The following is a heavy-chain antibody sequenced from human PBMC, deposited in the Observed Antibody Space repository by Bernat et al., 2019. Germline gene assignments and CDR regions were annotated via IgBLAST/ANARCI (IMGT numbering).Heavy chain of an antibody. Sequence: QVQLQESGPGLVKPSETLSLTCTVSGGSISSYYWSWIRQPPGKGLEWIGYIYYSGSTNYNPSLKSRVTISVDTSKSQFSLKLSSVTAADTAVYYCARERLARDYYYGMDVWGQGTTVTVSS. V-gene: IGHV4-59*01. CDR1: GGSISSYY. D-gene: IGHD5-12*01. CDR2: IYYSGST. J-gene: IGHJ6*02. CDR3: ARERLARDYYYGMDV.